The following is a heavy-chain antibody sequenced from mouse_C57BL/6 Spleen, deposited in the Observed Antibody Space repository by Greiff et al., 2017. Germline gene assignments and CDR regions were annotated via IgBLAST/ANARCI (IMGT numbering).Heavy chain of an antibody. D-gene: IGHD1-1*01. V-gene: IGHV1-64*01. CDR2: IHPNSGST. CDR1: GYTFTSYW. J-gene: IGHJ2*01. Sequence: QVQLQQSGAELVKPGASVKLSCKASGYTFTSYWMHWVKQRPGQGLEWIGMIHPNSGSTNYNEKFKSKATLTVDKSSSTAYMQLSSLTSEDSAVYYCARPTVVAVDYYFDYWGQGTTLTVSS. CDR3: ARPTVVAVDYYFDY.